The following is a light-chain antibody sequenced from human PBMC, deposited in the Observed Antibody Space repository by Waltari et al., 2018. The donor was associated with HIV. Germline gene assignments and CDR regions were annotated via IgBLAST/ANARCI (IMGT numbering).Light chain of an antibody. Sequence: EIVLTQSPGTLSLSPGESATLSCRASQTISNDYLVWYHQKPGQAPRLLIYGASSRATGIPGRFSGSGSGTDFTLTITRLEPEDFAVYYCQQYHTTPFTFGQWTRLEIK. CDR1: QTISNDY. CDR3: QQYHTTPFT. J-gene: IGKJ5*01. V-gene: IGKV3-20*01. CDR2: GAS.